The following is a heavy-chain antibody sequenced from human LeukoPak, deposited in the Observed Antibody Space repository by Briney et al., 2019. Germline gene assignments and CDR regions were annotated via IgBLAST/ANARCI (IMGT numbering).Heavy chain of an antibody. CDR2: IYAGGST. D-gene: IGHD1-26*01. CDR3: ARDALVGIGPKLSNYYYYMDV. Sequence: GGSLRLSCVASGFSVSSSYMSWVRQAPGKGLEWVSVIYAGGSTYYADSVKGRFTISRDNSKNTLSLEMNSLRVEDTAVYYCARDALVGIGPKLSNYYYYMDVWGKGTTVTVSS. J-gene: IGHJ6*03. V-gene: IGHV3-53*01. CDR1: GFSVSSSY.